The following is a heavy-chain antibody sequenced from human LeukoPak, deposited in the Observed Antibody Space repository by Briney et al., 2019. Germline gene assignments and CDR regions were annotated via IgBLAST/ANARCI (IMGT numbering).Heavy chain of an antibody. J-gene: IGHJ4*02. Sequence: SSETLSLTCAVSGGSISSGGYSWSWIRQPPGKGLEWIGYIYYSGGTYYNPSLKSRVTISVDTSKNQFSLKLSSVTAADTAVYYCARGFEGGTAGDWGQGTLVTVSS. CDR1: GGSISSGGYS. V-gene: IGHV4-30-4*07. CDR2: IYYSGGT. CDR3: ARGFEGGTAGD. D-gene: IGHD2-8*02.